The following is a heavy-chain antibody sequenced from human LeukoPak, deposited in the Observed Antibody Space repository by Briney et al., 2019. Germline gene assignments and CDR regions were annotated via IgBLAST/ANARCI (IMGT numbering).Heavy chain of an antibody. CDR2: IYTTGKT. V-gene: IGHV4-4*07. CDR1: LDSISSFY. D-gene: IGHD3-10*01. CDR3: ARSNRELDAFDI. J-gene: IGHJ3*02. Sequence: PSETLSLTCNVSLDSISSFYWSWIRQSAGAGLEWIGRIYTTGKTDYNPSLKSRVTVSVDTSRNQVSLRLRSVTAADTAVYYCARSNRELDAFDIWGQGTMVTVSS.